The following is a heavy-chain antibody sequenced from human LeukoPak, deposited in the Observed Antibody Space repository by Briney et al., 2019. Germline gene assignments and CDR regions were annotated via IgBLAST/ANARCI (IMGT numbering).Heavy chain of an antibody. CDR1: GFTVRNKY. CDR3: ARHRSGSSNYPLVDY. D-gene: IGHD2-2*01. Sequence: GGSLRLSCAVSGFTVRNKYMTWVRQVPGKGLEWVSLIYIGGSTYYADSVQGRFTISRDNSKNTLYLDMNSLRADDTAVYYCARHRSGSSNYPLVDYWGQGTLVTVSS. J-gene: IGHJ4*02. CDR2: IYIGGST. V-gene: IGHV3-53*01.